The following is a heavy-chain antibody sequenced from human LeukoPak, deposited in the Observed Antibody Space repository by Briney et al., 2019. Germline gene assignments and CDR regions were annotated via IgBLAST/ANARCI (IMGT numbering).Heavy chain of an antibody. CDR1: GFTFDVYA. D-gene: IGHD3-3*01. CDR2: ISWNSGSI. Sequence: GRSLRLSCAASGFTFDVYAMHWVRQAPGKGLEWVLGISWNSGSIGYADSVKGRFTISRDNAKNSLYLQMNSLRAEDTALYYCAKDWGVVIMKGVFDYWGQGTLVTVSS. CDR3: AKDWGVVIMKGVFDY. J-gene: IGHJ4*02. V-gene: IGHV3-9*01.